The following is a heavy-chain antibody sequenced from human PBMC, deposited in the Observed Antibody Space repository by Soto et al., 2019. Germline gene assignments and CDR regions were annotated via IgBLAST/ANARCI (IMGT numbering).Heavy chain of an antibody. D-gene: IGHD6-6*01. CDR3: AREEYSSSSWFDP. CDR2: ISAYNGNT. CDR1: GYTXTSYG. V-gene: IGHV1-18*04. Sequence: GXSXKVSFKASGYTXTSYGIGLVRQAPGQGLEWMEWISAYNGNTNYAQKLQGRVTMTTDTSTRTAYMELRSLRSDDTAVYYCAREEYSSSSWFDPWGQGTLVTVSS. J-gene: IGHJ5*02.